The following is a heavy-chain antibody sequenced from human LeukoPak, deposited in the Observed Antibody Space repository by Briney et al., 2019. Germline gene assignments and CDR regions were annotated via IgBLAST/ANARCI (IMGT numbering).Heavy chain of an antibody. CDR3: AKDFHYGRAEHFQH. Sequence: GSLRLSCAASGFTVSSNYMSWVRQAPGKGLEWVSVIYSGGSTYYADSVKGRFTISRDNSKNTLYLQMNSLRAEDTALYYCAKDFHYGRAEHFQHWGQGTLVTVSS. CDR2: IYSGGST. V-gene: IGHV3-53*05. J-gene: IGHJ1*01. D-gene: IGHD4-17*01. CDR1: GFTVSSNY.